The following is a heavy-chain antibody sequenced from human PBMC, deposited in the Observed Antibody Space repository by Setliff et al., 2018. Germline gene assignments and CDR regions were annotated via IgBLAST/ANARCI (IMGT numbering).Heavy chain of an antibody. V-gene: IGHV1-69*13. CDR2: IIPKLGSA. CDR3: ARSPHYYDSSGYCYYFDF. D-gene: IGHD3-22*01. Sequence: PSVKVSCKASGDTFRSYSISWVRQAPGQGLEWMGGIIPKLGSADYAQRFQDRVTINADESTRTVYMELSRLRSQDTAIYYCARSPHYYDSSGYCYYFDFWGQGTQVTVSS. J-gene: IGHJ4*02. CDR1: GDTFRSYS.